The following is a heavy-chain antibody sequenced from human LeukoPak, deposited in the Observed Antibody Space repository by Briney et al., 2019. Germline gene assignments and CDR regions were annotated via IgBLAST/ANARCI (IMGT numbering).Heavy chain of an antibody. J-gene: IGHJ5*02. CDR3: AQDSVTMVRGVIITLGWFDP. D-gene: IGHD3-10*01. Sequence: GGSLRHSCAVSGFTFSDYAMSWVRQAPGKRLEWVSAIRGSGGYTYYADSVKGRFTTSRDNSKNTLSLQMNSLRAEDTAVYYCAQDSVTMVRGVIITLGWFDPWGQGTLVTVSS. CDR1: GFTFSDYA. CDR2: IRGSGGYT. V-gene: IGHV3-23*01.